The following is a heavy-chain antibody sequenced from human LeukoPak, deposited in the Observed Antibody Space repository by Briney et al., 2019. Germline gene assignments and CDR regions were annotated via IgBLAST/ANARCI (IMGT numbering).Heavy chain of an antibody. CDR3: ARGSGSSSYMDV. J-gene: IGHJ6*03. D-gene: IGHD6-6*01. Sequence: SETLSLTCTVSGDSISSYYWTWIRQPPGEGLEWIGYIYYSGSTSYNPSLKSRVTISIDTSKNQFSLKLSSVTAADTAVYYCARGSGSSSYMDVWGKGTAVTVSS. V-gene: IGHV4-59*01. CDR2: IYYSGST. CDR1: GDSISSYY.